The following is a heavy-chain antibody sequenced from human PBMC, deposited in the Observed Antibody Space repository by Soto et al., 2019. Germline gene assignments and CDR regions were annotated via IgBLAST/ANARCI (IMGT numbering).Heavy chain of an antibody. CDR3: ARELNTGRRAYYSCAF. D-gene: IGHD3-22*01. J-gene: IGHJ4*02. V-gene: IGHV1-18*01. Sequence: QVQMVQSGPEVKMPGASVTVSCKTSGYTFTAYGLAWLRQAPGQRPEWMGWVSTNDDRTNYARKFQGRGTMTTDSSKTTTPMELRSPGTDDTAVYYCARELNTGRRAYYSCAFGGQGTLVTVSS. CDR1: GYTFTAYG. CDR2: VSTNDDRT.